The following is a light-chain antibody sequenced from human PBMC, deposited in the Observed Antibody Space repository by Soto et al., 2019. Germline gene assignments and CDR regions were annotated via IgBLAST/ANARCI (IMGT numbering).Light chain of an antibody. CDR3: QQYDNLLLT. J-gene: IGKJ4*01. V-gene: IGKV1-33*01. CDR1: QDIINY. CDR2: DAS. Sequence: DIQMTQSPSSLSASVGDRVTITCQASQDIINYLNWYQQNPGKAPKLLIYDASNLETGVPSRFSGSGSGTDFTFTISSLQPEDIATYYCQQYDNLLLTFGGGTKVEIK.